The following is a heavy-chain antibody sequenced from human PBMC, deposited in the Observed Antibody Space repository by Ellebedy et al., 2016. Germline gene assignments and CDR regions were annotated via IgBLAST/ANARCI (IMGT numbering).Heavy chain of an antibody. J-gene: IGHJ3*02. V-gene: IGHV1-46*03. CDR2: INPSGGST. CDR1: GYTFTSYY. D-gene: IGHD3-10*01. CDR3: AMVRGVINAFDI. Sequence: ASVKVSCKASGYTFTSYYMHWVRQAPGQGLEWMGIINPSGGSTSYAQKFQGRVTMTRDTSTSTVYMELSSLRSEDTAVYYCAMVRGVINAFDIWGQGTMVTVSS.